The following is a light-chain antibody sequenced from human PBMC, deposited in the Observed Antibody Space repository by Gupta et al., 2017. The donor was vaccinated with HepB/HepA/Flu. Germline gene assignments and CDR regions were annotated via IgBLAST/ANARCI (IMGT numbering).Light chain of an antibody. CDR3: ATWDVSLRAFV. Sequence: QSVLTQSPSASGTPGQRVTISCSGGTSNIGTYHVNWYQHLPGTAPKLLFYKTNQRPSGVPDRFSASKSGTSASLAIRGLRSEDEADYYCATWDVSLRAFVFGGGTKLTVL. V-gene: IGLV1-47*01. CDR2: KTN. CDR1: TSNIGTYH. J-gene: IGLJ2*01.